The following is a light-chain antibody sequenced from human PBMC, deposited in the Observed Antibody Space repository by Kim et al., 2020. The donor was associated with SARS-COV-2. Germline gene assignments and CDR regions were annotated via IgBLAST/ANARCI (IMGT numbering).Light chain of an antibody. CDR2: DVS. V-gene: IGLV2-14*01. Sequence: QSVLTQPASVSGSPGQSITISCTGTSSDVGAYNYVSWYQLHPGKAPELMVFDVSERPSGISNCFSGSKSGNTASLTITGLQAEDEADYYCCSYATSRSYVFGTGTKVTVL. CDR1: SSDVGAYNY. CDR3: CSYATSRSYV. J-gene: IGLJ1*01.